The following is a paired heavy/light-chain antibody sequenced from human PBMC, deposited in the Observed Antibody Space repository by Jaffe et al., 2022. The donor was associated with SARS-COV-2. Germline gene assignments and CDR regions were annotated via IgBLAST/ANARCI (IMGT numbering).Heavy chain of an antibody. CDR1: GFTFSSYW. J-gene: IGHJ4*02. CDR2: INRNGSDS. V-gene: IGHV3-7*01. D-gene: IGHD3-10*01. Sequence: EVQLVESGGGLVQPGGSLRLSCAASGFTFSSYWMNWLRQAPGKGLERVASINRNGSDSYYEDSVRGRFTISRDNAKDSLYLQMNSLRAEDTAVYYCVRNRGWEQFDFWGQGALATVSS. CDR3: VRNRGWEQFDF.
Light chain of an antibody. CDR3: CSYGGVHP. CDR1: SGDVGAYNY. Sequence: QSALTQPRSVSGSPGQSVTISCTGTSGDVGAYNYVSWYQQHPGKAPKLLIYDVSMRPSGVPDRFSGSKSGNTASLTISGLQADDEADYYCCSYGGVHPFGTGTKVTVL. V-gene: IGLV2-11*01. CDR2: DVS. J-gene: IGLJ1*01.